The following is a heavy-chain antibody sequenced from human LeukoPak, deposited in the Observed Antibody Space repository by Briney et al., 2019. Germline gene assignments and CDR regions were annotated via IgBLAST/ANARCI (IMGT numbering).Heavy chain of an antibody. CDR1: GGSISSSNW. Sequence: TSETLSLTCAVSGGSISSSNWWSWIRQPPGKGLEWIGEIYHSGSTNYNPSLKSRVTISVDKSKTQFSLKLSSATAADTAVYFCARGRVSSSTWYSTYYYYFYMDVWGKGTTVTVSS. D-gene: IGHD6-13*01. CDR2: IYHSGST. V-gene: IGHV4-4*02. J-gene: IGHJ6*03. CDR3: ARGRVSSSTWYSTYYYYFYMDV.